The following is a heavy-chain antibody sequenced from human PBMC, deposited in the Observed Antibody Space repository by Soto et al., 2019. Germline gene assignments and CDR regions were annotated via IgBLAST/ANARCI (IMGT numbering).Heavy chain of an antibody. CDR3: ARTSGYYFFDY. CDR2: INAVNGNT. J-gene: IGHJ4*02. CDR1: GYTFTSYA. Sequence: QVQLVQSGAEVKKPGASVKVSCKASGYTFTSYAMHWVRQAPGQRLEWMGWINAVNGNTKYSQKFQGRVTVTRDTSASTAYMELSSLRSEDTAVYYCARTSGYYFFDYWGQGPLVTVSS. V-gene: IGHV1-3*01. D-gene: IGHD3-3*01.